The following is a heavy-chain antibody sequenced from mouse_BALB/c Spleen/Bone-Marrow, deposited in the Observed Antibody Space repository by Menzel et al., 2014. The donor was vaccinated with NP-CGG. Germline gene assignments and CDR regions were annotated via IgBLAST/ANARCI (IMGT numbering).Heavy chain of an antibody. Sequence: QVQLQQSGAELVKPGAPVKLSCKASGYTFXSYYMYWVKQRPGQGLEWIGEINPSNGGTNFNEKFKSKATLTVDKSSSTAYMQLSSLTFEDSAIYYCTRPYYGYVGYAYWGQGTQVTVSA. CDR1: GYTFXSYY. J-gene: IGHJ3*01. D-gene: IGHD1-2*01. CDR2: INPSNGGT. CDR3: TRPYYGYVGYAY. V-gene: IGHV1S81*02.